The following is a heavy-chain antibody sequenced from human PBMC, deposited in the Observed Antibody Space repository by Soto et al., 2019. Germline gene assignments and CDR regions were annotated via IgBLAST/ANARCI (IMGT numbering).Heavy chain of an antibody. J-gene: IGHJ3*02. D-gene: IGHD3-22*01. V-gene: IGHV4-61*08. CDR1: GGSISSGGYY. Sequence: SETLSLTCAVSGGSISSGGYYWSWIRQPPGKGLEWIGYIYYSVSSNYNPSLKSRVTISVDTSKNQFSLKLSSVTAADTAVYYFARTYDSSGPNSGGYGFDIWGQGTMVTVSS. CDR3: ARTYDSSGPNSGGYGFDI. CDR2: IYYSVSS.